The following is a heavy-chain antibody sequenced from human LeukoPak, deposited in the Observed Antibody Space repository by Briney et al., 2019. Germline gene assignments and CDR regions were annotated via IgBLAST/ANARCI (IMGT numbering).Heavy chain of an antibody. CDR2: ISYEGSNK. V-gene: IGHV3-30-3*01. J-gene: IGHJ4*02. Sequence: PGGSLRLSCAASGFTFSSYAMHWVRQAPGKGLEWVAVISYEGSNKYYADSVKGRFTISRDNSKNTLYLQMNSLRAEDTAVYYCAREISAVDCSGGSCSSVQSFDYWGQGTLVTVSS. D-gene: IGHD2-15*01. CDR1: GFTFSSYA. CDR3: AREISAVDCSGGSCSSVQSFDY.